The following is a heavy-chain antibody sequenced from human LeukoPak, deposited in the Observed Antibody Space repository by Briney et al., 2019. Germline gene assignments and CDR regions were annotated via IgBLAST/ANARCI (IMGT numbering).Heavy chain of an antibody. J-gene: IGHJ4*02. CDR1: GFTFSTYW. D-gene: IGHD1-14*01. V-gene: IGHV3-7*01. Sequence: GGSLRLSCAASGFTFSTYWMSWVRQAPGKGLELVANIKQDGSEKYYVDSVKGRFTISRDNANNSLYLQVNSLRAEDTAVYYCARNQRRLDYWGQGTLVTVSS. CDR3: ARNQRRLDY. CDR2: IKQDGSEK.